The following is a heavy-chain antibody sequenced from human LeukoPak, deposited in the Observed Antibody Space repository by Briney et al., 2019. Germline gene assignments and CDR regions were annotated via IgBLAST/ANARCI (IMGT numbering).Heavy chain of an antibody. J-gene: IGHJ4*02. V-gene: IGHV1-69*13. CDR3: ARERDCSGGSCYEY. Sequence: SVKVSCKASGGTFSSYAISWVRQAPGQGLEWMGGIIPIFGTANYAQKFQGRVTITADESTSTAYMELSRLRSEDTAVYYCARERDCSGGSCYEYWGQGTLVTVSS. CDR1: GGTFSSYA. D-gene: IGHD2-15*01. CDR2: IIPIFGTA.